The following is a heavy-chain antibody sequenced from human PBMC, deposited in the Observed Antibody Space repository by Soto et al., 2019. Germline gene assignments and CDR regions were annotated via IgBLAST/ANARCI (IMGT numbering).Heavy chain of an antibody. V-gene: IGHV3-33*01. D-gene: IGHD6-13*01. CDR1: GFTFSSYG. CDR3: AREVAAVRFDY. J-gene: IGHJ4*02. CDR2: IWYDGSNK. Sequence: PGGSLRLSCAASGFTFSSYGMHWVRQAPGKGLEWVAVIWYDGSNKYYADSVKGRFTISRDNSKNTLYLQMNSLRAEDTAVYYCAREVAAVRFDYWGQGTLVTVSS.